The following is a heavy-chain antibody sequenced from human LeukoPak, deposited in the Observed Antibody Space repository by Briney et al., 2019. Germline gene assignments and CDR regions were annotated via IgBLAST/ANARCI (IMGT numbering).Heavy chain of an antibody. J-gene: IGHJ4*02. CDR2: ISYDGSNK. V-gene: IGHV3-30*04. CDR3: AKVSGIAAAGPYD. CDR1: GFTFSSYA. D-gene: IGHD6-13*01. Sequence: GGSLRLSCAASGFTFSSYAMHWVRQAPGKGLEWVAVISYDGSNKYYADSVKGRFTISRDNSKNTLYLQMNSLRAEDTAVYYCAKVSGIAAAGPYDWGQGTLVTVSS.